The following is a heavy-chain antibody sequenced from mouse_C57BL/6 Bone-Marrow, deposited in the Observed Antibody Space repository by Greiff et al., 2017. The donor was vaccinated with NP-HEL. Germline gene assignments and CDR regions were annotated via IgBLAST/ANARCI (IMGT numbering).Heavy chain of an antibody. CDR1: GFTFSSYA. V-gene: IGHV5-4*01. D-gene: IGHD3-3*01. Sequence: EVQRVESGGGLVKPGGSLKLSCAASGFTFSSYAMSWVRQTPEKRLEWVATISDGGSYTYYPDNVKGRFTISRDNAKNNLYLQMSHLKSEDTAMDYCARSDPRAAMDYWGQGTSVTVSS. J-gene: IGHJ4*01. CDR2: ISDGGSYT. CDR3: ARSDPRAAMDY.